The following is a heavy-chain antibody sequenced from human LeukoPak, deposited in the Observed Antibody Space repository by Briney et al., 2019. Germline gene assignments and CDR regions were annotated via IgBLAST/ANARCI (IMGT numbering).Heavy chain of an antibody. CDR1: GFSFSSSW. CDR2: INDDETST. J-gene: IGHJ4*02. Sequence: GGSLRLSCAASGFSFSSSWMHWVRQVPGKGLEWVSRINDDETSTTYAESVKGRFTISRDNAKNTLFLQMNSLRAEDTAVYYCATTGSGSYYDYWGQGTLVTVSS. D-gene: IGHD1-26*01. V-gene: IGHV3-74*01. CDR3: ATTGSGSYYDY.